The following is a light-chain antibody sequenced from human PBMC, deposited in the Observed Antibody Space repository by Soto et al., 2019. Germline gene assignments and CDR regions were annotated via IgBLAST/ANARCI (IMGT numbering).Light chain of an antibody. J-gene: IGKJ2*01. CDR1: QSVLYTSNNKNY. CDR3: QQYYSSPPT. V-gene: IGKV4-1*01. CDR2: WAS. Sequence: DIVMTQSPDSLAVSLGKRATINCKSSQSVLYTSNNKNYLAWYQQKPGQPPKLLIYWASTRESGVPDRFRGSGSGTDFTLTISSLQAEDVAVYYCQQYYSSPPTFGQGTKLEI.